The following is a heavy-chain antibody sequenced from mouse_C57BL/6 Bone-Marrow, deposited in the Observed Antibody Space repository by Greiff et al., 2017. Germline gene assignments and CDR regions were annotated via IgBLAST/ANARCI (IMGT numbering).Heavy chain of an antibody. Sequence: QVQLQQSGAELVRPGTSVKVSCKASGYAFTNYLIEWVKQRPGQGLEWIGVINPGSGGTNYNEKFKGKATLTADKSSSTAYMQLSSLTSEDSAVYFCARRGVDYGSRSREDYFDYWGQGTTLTVSS. CDR3: ARRGVDYGSRSREDYFDY. CDR2: INPGSGGT. CDR1: GYAFTNYL. V-gene: IGHV1-54*01. J-gene: IGHJ2*01. D-gene: IGHD1-1*01.